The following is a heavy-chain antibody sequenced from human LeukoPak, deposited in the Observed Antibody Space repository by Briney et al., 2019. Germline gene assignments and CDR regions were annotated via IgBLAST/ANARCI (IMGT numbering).Heavy chain of an antibody. CDR1: GGTFSSYA. CDR2: IIPIFGTA. CDR3: ARESGSGSYSFDY. J-gene: IGHJ4*02. Sequence: SVKVSRKASGGTFSSYAISWVRQAPGQGLEWMGGIIPIFGTANYAQKFQGRVTITADESTSTAYMELSSLRSEDTAVYYCARESGSGSYSFDYWGQGTLVTVSS. D-gene: IGHD1-26*01. V-gene: IGHV1-69*13.